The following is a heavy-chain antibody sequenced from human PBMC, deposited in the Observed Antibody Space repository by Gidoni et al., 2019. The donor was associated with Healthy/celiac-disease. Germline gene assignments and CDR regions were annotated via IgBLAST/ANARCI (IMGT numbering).Heavy chain of an antibody. CDR2: ISYDGSNK. J-gene: IGHJ4*02. V-gene: IGHV3-30*18. CDR1: GFTFSSYG. D-gene: IGHD3-10*01. CDR3: AKVSSGLGIDY. Sequence: QVQLVESGGGVVQPGRSLRLSCAASGFTFSSYGMHWFRQAPGKGLEWVAVISYDGSNKYYADSVKGRFTISRDNSKNTLYLQMNSLRAEDTAVYYCAKVSSGLGIDYWGQGTLVTVSS.